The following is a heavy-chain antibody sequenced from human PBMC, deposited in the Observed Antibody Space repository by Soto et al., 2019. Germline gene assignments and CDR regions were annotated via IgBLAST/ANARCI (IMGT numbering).Heavy chain of an antibody. Sequence: PGGSLRLSCAASGFTFNNYAMSWVRQARGKGLEWVSAISGNGISTYYADSVRGRFTISRDNSENTLFLQMNRLRADDTAVYYCTSDAISMVRGTDNWFDPWGQGTLVTVSS. D-gene: IGHD3-10*01. J-gene: IGHJ5*02. CDR1: GFTFNNYA. CDR3: TSDAISMVRGTDNWFDP. CDR2: ISGNGIST. V-gene: IGHV3-23*01.